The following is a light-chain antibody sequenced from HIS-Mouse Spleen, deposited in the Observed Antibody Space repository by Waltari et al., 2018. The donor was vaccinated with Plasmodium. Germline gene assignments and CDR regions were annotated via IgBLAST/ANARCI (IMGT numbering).Light chain of an antibody. J-gene: IGLJ2*01. Sequence: QSALTQPASVSGSPGQSITLPCPGTSSDVGSSNLVSWYQQHPGKAPKLMIYEGSKRPSGVSNRFSGSKSGNTASLTISGLQAEDEADYYCCSYAGSSTLFGGGTKLTVL. V-gene: IGLV2-23*01. CDR3: CSYAGSSTL. CDR1: SSDVGSSNL. CDR2: EGS.